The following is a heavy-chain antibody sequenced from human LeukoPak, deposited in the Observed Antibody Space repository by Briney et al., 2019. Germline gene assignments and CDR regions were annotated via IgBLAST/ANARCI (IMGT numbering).Heavy chain of an antibody. CDR1: GFSFSSAW. V-gene: IGHV3-15*01. Sequence: PGGALRLSCAASGFSFSSAWMSWVRQAPGKGLEWVGRIKTKNDGGTAEYAAPVKGRFTISRDDSKNTLYLQMNSLKAEDAAVYYCTPSHRRYSTVDYWGQGTLVTVSS. CDR2: IKTKNDGGTA. CDR3: TPSHRRYSTVDY. J-gene: IGHJ4*02. D-gene: IGHD6-13*01.